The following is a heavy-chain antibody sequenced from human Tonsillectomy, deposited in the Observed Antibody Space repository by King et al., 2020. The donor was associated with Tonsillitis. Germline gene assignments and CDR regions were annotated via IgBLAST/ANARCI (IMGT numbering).Heavy chain of an antibody. CDR1: GYSFTRYW. Sequence: VQLVESGAEVRKPGESVIISCKGSGYSFTRYWIAWVRQMPGKGLEWLGIIYPGDSETRYSPSFQGQVTISADKSTTTAYLEWSTLKASDTAMIYCARHLWTPYDSNGYFSYVFDIWCQGTMVTVSS. J-gene: IGHJ3*02. CDR2: IYPGDSET. V-gene: IGHV5-51*01. CDR3: ARHLWTPYDSNGYFSYVFDI. D-gene: IGHD3-22*01.